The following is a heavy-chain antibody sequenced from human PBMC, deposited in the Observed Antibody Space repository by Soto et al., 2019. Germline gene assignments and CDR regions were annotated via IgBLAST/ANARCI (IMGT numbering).Heavy chain of an antibody. CDR1: GFIFSSSI. CDR3: AKVSSSWYAGFFDL. V-gene: IGHV3-21*04. D-gene: IGHD6-13*01. CDR2: MTGSSSNM. Sequence: SQRISCEASGFIFSSSILNWVRQAPGKGLEWVSSMTGSSSNMYYADAVKGRFTISRDNAKNSLYLQMNSLRAEDTAVYYCAKVSSSWYAGFFDLWGQGT. J-gene: IGHJ4*02.